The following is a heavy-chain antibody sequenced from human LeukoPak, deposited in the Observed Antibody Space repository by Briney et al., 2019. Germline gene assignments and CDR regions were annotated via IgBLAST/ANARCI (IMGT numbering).Heavy chain of an antibody. V-gene: IGHV4-34*01. J-gene: IGHJ1*01. Sequence: SETLSLTCAVYGGSFSGYYWSWIRQPPGRGLEWIWEINHSGSTNYNPSLKSRVTISVGTSKNQFSLKLSSVTAADTAVYYCARGLNALKHWGQGTLVTVSS. D-gene: IGHD3-16*01. CDR2: INHSGST. CDR3: ARGLNALKH. CDR1: GGSFSGYY.